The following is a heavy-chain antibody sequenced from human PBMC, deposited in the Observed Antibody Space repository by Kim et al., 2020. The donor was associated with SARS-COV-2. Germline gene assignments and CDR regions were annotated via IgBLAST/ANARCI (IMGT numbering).Heavy chain of an antibody. CDR1: GYTFTSYG. CDR3: ARDPYDYVWGSYSCYFDY. Sequence: ASVKVSCKASGYTFTSYGISWVRQAPGQGLEWMGWISAYNGNTNYAQKLQGRVTMTTDTSTSTAHMELRSLRSDDTAVYYCARDPYDYVWGSYSCYFDYWGQGTLVTVSS. CDR2: ISAYNGNT. J-gene: IGHJ4*02. D-gene: IGHD3-16*01. V-gene: IGHV1-18*04.